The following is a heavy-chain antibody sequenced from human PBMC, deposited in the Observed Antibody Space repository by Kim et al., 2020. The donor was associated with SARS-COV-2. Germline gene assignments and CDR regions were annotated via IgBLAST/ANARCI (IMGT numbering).Heavy chain of an antibody. V-gene: IGHV4-34*01. CDR3: ARGRDFWSGYYYYGMDV. J-gene: IGHJ6*02. D-gene: IGHD3-3*01. Sequence: LKSRVTISVGTAKNQFSLKLSSVTAADTAVYYCARGRDFWSGYYYYGMDVWGQGTTVTVSS.